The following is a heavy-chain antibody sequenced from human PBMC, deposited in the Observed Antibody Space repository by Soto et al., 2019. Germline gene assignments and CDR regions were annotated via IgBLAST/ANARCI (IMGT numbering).Heavy chain of an antibody. CDR3: ARDGPSYCSSTSCHIPYYYYGMDV. Sequence: SESLSLTCAVYGGSFSGYYWSWIRQPPGKGLEWIGEINHSGSTNYNPSLKSRVTISVDTSKNQFSLKLSSVTAADTAVYYCARDGPSYCSSTSCHIPYYYYGMDVWGQGTTVTVSS. J-gene: IGHJ6*02. CDR1: GGSFSGYY. D-gene: IGHD2-2*02. CDR2: INHSGST. V-gene: IGHV4-34*01.